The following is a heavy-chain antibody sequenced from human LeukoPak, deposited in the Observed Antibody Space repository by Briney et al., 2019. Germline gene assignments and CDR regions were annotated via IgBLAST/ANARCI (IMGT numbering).Heavy chain of an antibody. V-gene: IGHV1-69*13. CDR1: GGTFSSYA. D-gene: IGHD3-10*01. J-gene: IGHJ4*02. CDR2: IIPIFGTA. Sequence: GASVTVSCKASGGTFSSYAISWVRQAPGQGLEWMGGIIPIFGTANYAQKFQGRVTITADESTSTAYMELSSLISEDTAVYYCARPQHGSGSYNFDYWGQGTLVTVSS. CDR3: ARPQHGSGSYNFDY.